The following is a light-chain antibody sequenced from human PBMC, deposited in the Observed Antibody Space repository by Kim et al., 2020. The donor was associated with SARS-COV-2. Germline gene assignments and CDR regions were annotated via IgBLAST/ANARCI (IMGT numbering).Light chain of an antibody. J-gene: IGLJ1*01. CDR3: QVWDTPSSHYV. V-gene: IGLV3-21*01. CDR1: NIGSKP. CDR2: RNS. Sequence: APGKTARIAWGGANIGSKPVYWYQQRAGQAPVLVIYRNSDRPSGIPERFSGSNSGNTATLTISRVEAGDEADYYCQVWDTPSSHYVFGAGTKVTVL.